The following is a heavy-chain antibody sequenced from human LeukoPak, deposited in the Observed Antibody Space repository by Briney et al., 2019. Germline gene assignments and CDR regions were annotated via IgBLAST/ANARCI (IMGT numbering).Heavy chain of an antibody. CDR3: ARDRYSSDY. Sequence: SETLSLTCTVSGGSINSFYWTWIRQPAGKGLEWIGRIYSSGSTNFNPSLKSRVTMSVDTSKNQFSLKLSSVTAADTAVYYCARDRYSSDYWGQGTLVTVSS. CDR1: GGSINSFY. V-gene: IGHV4-4*07. D-gene: IGHD6-13*01. J-gene: IGHJ4*02. CDR2: IYSSGST.